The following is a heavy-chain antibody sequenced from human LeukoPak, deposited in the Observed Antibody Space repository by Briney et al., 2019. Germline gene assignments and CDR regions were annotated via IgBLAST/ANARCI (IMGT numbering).Heavy chain of an antibody. CDR1: GYTLSEYG. D-gene: IGHD1-26*01. Sequence: ASVKVSCKASGYTLSEYGITWVRQAPGHRLEWMGWISAQNEDTNYAQKFKARVIMTTDTSTRTAYMELRSLKSDYTAVEDWGRIIYSGTFYPENYGCQGTLVTVSS. CDR2: ISAQNEDT. V-gene: IGHV1-18*04. CDR3: GRIIYSGTFYPENY. J-gene: IGHJ4*02.